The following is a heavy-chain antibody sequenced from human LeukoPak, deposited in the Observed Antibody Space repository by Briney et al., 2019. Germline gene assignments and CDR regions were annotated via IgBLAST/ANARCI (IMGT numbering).Heavy chain of an antibody. J-gene: IGHJ4*02. D-gene: IGHD5-12*01. CDR3: AKKVRGPSHPLDF. CDR2: INPEKRDT. Sequence: ASVTVSYKASGYTFTGYAIHWVRQAPGQGLEWMGRINPEKRDTGYAHKFQGRVTMTSDTSISTAYMELSSLRSDDTAVYYCAKKVRGPSHPLDFWGQGTLVTVSS. CDR1: GYTFTGYA. V-gene: IGHV1-2*06.